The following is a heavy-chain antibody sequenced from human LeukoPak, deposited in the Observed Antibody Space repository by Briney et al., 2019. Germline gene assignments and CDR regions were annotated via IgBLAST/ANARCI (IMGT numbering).Heavy chain of an antibody. V-gene: IGHV4-39*01. Sequence: SETLSLTCTVSGGSISSSGYYWGWIRQPPGKGLEWIGTVYYTGSTYYNPSLKSRVTISEDTSRNQFSLKLNSVTAADTAVYCRARGSGTYYYDSGGYLNWFDPWGQGILVTVSS. CDR3: ARGSGTYYYDSGGYLNWFDP. D-gene: IGHD3-22*01. J-gene: IGHJ5*02. CDR2: VYYTGST. CDR1: GGSISSSGYY.